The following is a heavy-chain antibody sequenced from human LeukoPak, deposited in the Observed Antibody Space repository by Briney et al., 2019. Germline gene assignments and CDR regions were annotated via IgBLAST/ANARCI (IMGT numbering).Heavy chain of an antibody. CDR3: ARGTYSAYGLGSYMDV. CDR1: GYTFSSYG. J-gene: IGHJ6*03. D-gene: IGHD5-12*01. V-gene: IGHV1-69*10. Sequence: SVKVSCKASGYTFSSYGISWVRQAPGQGLEWVGEITPIFGITKYAQKLQGRVTIIADKSTSTVYMELSSLRSGDTAVYYCARGTYSAYGLGSYMDVWGKGTTVTVSS. CDR2: ITPIFGIT.